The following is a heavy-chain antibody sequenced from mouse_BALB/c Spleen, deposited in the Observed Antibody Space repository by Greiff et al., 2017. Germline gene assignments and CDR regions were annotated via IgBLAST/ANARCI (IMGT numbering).Heavy chain of an antibody. Sequence: VQLQQSGPGLVKPSQSLSLTCTVTGYSITSDYAWNWIRQFPGNKLEWMGYISYSGSTSYNPSLKSRISITRDTSKNQFFLQLNSVTTEDTATYYCARGITTVVASRYFDVWGAGTTVTVSS. CDR1: GYSITSDYA. CDR3: ARGITTVVASRYFDV. V-gene: IGHV3-2*02. D-gene: IGHD1-1*01. J-gene: IGHJ1*01. CDR2: ISYSGST.